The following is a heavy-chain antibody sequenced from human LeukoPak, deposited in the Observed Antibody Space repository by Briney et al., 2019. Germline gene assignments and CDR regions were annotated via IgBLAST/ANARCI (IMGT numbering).Heavy chain of an antibody. D-gene: IGHD1-1*01. CDR2: INPDGSVT. J-gene: IGHJ4*02. CDR1: GFTFSSNW. CDR3: AKLLGTATRYDY. Sequence: GGSLRLSCAASGFTFSSNWMSWVRQAPGKGLEWVASINPDGSVTHHVDSVKGRFTISRDNAKNSLSLKMDTLRAEDTAVYYCAKLLGTATRYDYWGQGTLVIVSS. V-gene: IGHV3-7*01.